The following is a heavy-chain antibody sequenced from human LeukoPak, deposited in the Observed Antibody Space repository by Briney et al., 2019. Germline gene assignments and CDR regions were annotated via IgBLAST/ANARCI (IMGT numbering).Heavy chain of an antibody. CDR2: IIPILGIA. CDR1: GGTFSSYT. CDR3: ARDSMLSRGEFDY. V-gene: IGHV1-69*04. J-gene: IGHJ4*02. Sequence: ASVKVSCKASGGTFSSYTISWVRQALGQGLEWMGRIIPILGIANYAQKFQGRVTITADKSTSTAYMELSSLRSQDTAVYYCARDSMLSRGEFDYWGQGTLVTVSS. D-gene: IGHD2/OR15-2a*01.